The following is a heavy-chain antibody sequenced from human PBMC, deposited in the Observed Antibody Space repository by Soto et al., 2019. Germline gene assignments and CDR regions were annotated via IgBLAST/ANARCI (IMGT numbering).Heavy chain of an antibody. CDR1: GFTFSSYA. CDR3: AKLPYHLLSINWFDP. D-gene: IGHD2-2*01. CDR2: ISGSGGST. Sequence: EVQLLESGGGLVQPGGSLRLSCAASGFTFSSYAMSWVRQAPGKGLEWVSAISGSGGSTYYADSVKGRFTISRDNSKNSLYLQMNSLRAEDTAVYYCAKLPYHLLSINWFDPWGQGTLVTVSS. J-gene: IGHJ5*02. V-gene: IGHV3-23*01.